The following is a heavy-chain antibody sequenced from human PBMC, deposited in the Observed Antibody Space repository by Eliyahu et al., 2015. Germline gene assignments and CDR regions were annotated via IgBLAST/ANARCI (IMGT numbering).Heavy chain of an antibody. CDR1: GYXFXSYY. J-gene: IGHJ4*02. Sequence: QVQLVQSGAEVKKPGASVKVSCKASGYXFXSYYMXWVRQAPGQGLEWMGIINPSGGSTSYAQKFQGRVTMTRDTSTSTVYMELSSLRSEDTAVYYCARAWWEPGQRLFDYWGQGTLVTVSS. D-gene: IGHD2-15*01. CDR3: ARAWWEPGQRLFDY. V-gene: IGHV1-46*01. CDR2: INPSGGST.